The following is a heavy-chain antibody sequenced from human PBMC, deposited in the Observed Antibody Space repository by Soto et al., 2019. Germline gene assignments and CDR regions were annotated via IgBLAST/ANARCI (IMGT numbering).Heavy chain of an antibody. D-gene: IGHD2-15*01. V-gene: IGHV3-30-3*01. J-gene: IGHJ6*02. Sequence: VQLVESGGGVVQPGRSLRLSCAASGFTFRNYAMHWVRQAPGKGLECVAVISYDGGNKFYRDYVKGRFTISRDNSKNTLYLQINSLIYEDTAVYYCARGDREDIAVVIGVRPGDYGVDDWGQGTTVTVSS. CDR3: ARGDREDIAVVIGVRPGDYGVDD. CDR2: ISYDGGNK. CDR1: GFTFRNYA.